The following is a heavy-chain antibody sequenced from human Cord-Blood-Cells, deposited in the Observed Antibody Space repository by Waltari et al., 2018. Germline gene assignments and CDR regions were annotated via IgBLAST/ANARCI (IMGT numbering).Heavy chain of an antibody. J-gene: IGHJ5*02. Sequence: QVQLQQWGAGLLKPSETLSLACAVYGGSFSGYYWSWIRQPPGKGLEWIGEINHSGSTNYNPSLKSRVTISVDTSKNQFSLKLSSVTAADTAVYYCARAPYSNSSYGFDPWGQGTLVTVSS. CDR3: ARAPYSNSSYGFDP. D-gene: IGHD4-4*01. CDR2: INHSGST. CDR1: GGSFSGYY. V-gene: IGHV4-34*01.